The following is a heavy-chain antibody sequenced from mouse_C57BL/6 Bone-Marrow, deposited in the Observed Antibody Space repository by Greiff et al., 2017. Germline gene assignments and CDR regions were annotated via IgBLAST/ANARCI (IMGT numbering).Heavy chain of an antibody. Sequence: VQLKESGAELVRPGTSVKMSCKASGYTFTNYWIGWAKQRPGHGLEWIGDIYPGGGYTNYNEKFKGNATLTADKSSSTAYMQFSSLTSEDSAIYCCERYRGYFYFDVWGTGTTVTVSS. CDR1: GYTFTNYW. V-gene: IGHV1-63*01. CDR2: IYPGGGYT. CDR3: ERYRGYFYFDV. J-gene: IGHJ1*03.